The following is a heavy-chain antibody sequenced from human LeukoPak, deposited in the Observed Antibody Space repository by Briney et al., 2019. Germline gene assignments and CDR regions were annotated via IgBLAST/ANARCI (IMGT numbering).Heavy chain of an antibody. CDR3: ARDIDGPGSSLDY. CDR1: GFTFSSYA. V-gene: IGHV3-48*04. Sequence: GGSLRLSCAASGFTFSSYAMHWVRQAPGKGLEWVSYISSSSSTIYYADSVKGRFTISRDNAKNSLYLQMNSLRAEDTAVYYCARDIDGPGSSLDYWGQGTLVTVSS. D-gene: IGHD3-10*01. J-gene: IGHJ4*02. CDR2: ISSSSSTI.